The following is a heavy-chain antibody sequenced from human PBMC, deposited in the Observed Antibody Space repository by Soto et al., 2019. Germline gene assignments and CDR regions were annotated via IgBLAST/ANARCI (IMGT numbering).Heavy chain of an antibody. CDR3: ARDRGYDAHDYYYNAMDV. V-gene: IGHV3-21*01. J-gene: IGHJ6*02. CDR1: GLTFRTYT. D-gene: IGHD3-10*01. CDR2: IRGFSPYT. Sequence: PGGSLRLSCISSGLTFRTYTMNWVRRAPGKGLEWVSGIRGFSPYTFYAESVKGRFAISRDNAKNSLDLQMDSLRAEDTAVYYCARDRGYDAHDYYYNAMDVWGQGTTVTVSS.